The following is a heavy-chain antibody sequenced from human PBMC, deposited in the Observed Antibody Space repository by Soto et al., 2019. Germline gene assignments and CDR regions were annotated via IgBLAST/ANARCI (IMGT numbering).Heavy chain of an antibody. CDR3: ARGRSLFRAGDTSVNFFDY. D-gene: IGHD1-26*01. J-gene: IGHJ4*02. CDR2: INGGNGDT. CDR1: GYTLSSYG. V-gene: IGHV1-3*01. Sequence: QVKLVQSEAEVKKPGASVKVSCKASGYTLSSYGIHWVRQAPGQRLEWMGWINGGNGDTMYAQKFQDRVTMTRGTSANTAYMEVSSLASKDTAVYYCARGRSLFRAGDTSVNFFDYWGQGTLVTVSS.